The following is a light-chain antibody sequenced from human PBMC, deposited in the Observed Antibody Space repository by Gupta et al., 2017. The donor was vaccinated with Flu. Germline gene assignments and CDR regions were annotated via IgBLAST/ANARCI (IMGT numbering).Light chain of an antibody. CDR2: AAS. CDR1: QEIRTW. Sequence: DIQMTQSPSSLSASVGDRVTITCRASQEIRTWLAWYQQKPEKAPKSLIYAASNLQSGVPSRFRGGGSGTDFTLTISSLQPEDFATYNCQQYNSFPLTFGGGTKVEIK. J-gene: IGKJ4*01. CDR3: QQYNSFPLT. V-gene: IGKV1D-16*01.